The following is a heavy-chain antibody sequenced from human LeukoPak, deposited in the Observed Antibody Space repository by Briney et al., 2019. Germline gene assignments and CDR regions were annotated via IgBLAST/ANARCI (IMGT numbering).Heavy chain of an antibody. D-gene: IGHD3-10*01. CDR1: GGSISSYY. Sequence: SETLSLTCTVSGGSISSYYWSWIRQPPGKGLEWIGYIYYSGSTNYNPSLKSRVTISVDTSKNQFSLKLSSVPAADTAVYYCARVIQVRGVIADYGMDVWGKGTTVTVSS. CDR2: IYYSGST. CDR3: ARVIQVRGVIADYGMDV. V-gene: IGHV4-59*01. J-gene: IGHJ6*04.